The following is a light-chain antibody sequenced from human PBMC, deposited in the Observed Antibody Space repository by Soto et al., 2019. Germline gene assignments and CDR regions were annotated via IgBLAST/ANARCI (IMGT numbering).Light chain of an antibody. CDR1: QGISSA. Sequence: AIQLTQSASSLSVSLGDRVTITWRASQGISSALAWYQQKPGKAPKLLIYDASSLESGVPSRFSGSGSGTDFTLTISSLQTEDFATYYCQQFNNYPITFGQGTRLEIK. CDR3: QQFNNYPIT. J-gene: IGKJ5*01. V-gene: IGKV1D-13*01. CDR2: DAS.